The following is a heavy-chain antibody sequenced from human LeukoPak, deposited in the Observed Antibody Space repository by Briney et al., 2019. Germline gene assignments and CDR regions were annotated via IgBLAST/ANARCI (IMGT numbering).Heavy chain of an antibody. CDR2: IKQDGSEK. CDR3: SRDTTYDALDY. V-gene: IGHV3-7*01. D-gene: IGHD1-1*01. Sequence: GGSLRLSCAASGFTFSSYWMSWVRQAPGKGLEWAANIKQDGSEKYYVDSVKGQFTISRDNAKNSLYLQMNSLRAEDTAVYYCSRDTTYDALDYWGQRTLVTVSS. CDR1: GFTFSSYW. J-gene: IGHJ4*02.